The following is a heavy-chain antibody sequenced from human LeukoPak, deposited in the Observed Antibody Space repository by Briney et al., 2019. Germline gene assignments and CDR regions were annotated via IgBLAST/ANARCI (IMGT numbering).Heavy chain of an antibody. CDR1: GGSISSGGYS. V-gene: IGHV4-30-4*07. J-gene: IGHJ4*02. CDR2: IYYSGST. CDR3: ARVGRRRHFDY. Sequence: PSETLSLTCAVSGGSISSGGYSWSWIRQPPGKGLEWIGYIYYSGSTYYKPSLKSRVTISVDTSKNQFSLKLRSVTDADTAVYYCARVGRRRHFDYWGQGTLVTVSS.